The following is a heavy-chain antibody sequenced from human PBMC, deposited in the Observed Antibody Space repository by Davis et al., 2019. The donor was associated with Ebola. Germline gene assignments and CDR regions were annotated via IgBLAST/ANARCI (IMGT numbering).Heavy chain of an antibody. CDR3: ARVKGSGSYFQY. D-gene: IGHD1-26*01. CDR1: GGSISSYY. CDR2: IYYSGST. V-gene: IGHV4-59*01. Sequence: PSETLSLTCTVSGGSISSYYWSWIRQPPGKGLEWIGYIYYSGSTNYNPSLKSRVTISVDTSKNQFSLKLSSVTAADTAVYYCARVKGSGSYFQYWGQGTLVTVSS. J-gene: IGHJ4*02.